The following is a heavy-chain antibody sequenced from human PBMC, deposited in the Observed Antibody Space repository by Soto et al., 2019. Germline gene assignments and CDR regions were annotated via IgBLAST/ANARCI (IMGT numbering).Heavy chain of an antibody. J-gene: IGHJ6*03. CDR2: ISGSGGST. CDR3: AKDRRSIHTMSAYYMDV. Sequence: GGSLRLSCAASGFTFSSYAMSWVRQAPGKGLEWVSAISGSGGSTYYADSVKGRFTISRDNSKNTLYLQMNSLRAEDTAVYYCAKDRRSIHTMSAYYMDVWGKGTTVTVSS. CDR1: GFTFSSYA. V-gene: IGHV3-23*01. D-gene: IGHD3-10*02.